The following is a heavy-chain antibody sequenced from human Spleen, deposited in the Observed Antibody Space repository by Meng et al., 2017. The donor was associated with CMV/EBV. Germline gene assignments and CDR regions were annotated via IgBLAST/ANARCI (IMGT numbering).Heavy chain of an antibody. CDR3: AREFKNRRGIFGVASGGYYGMDV. CDR2: INPSDGST. V-gene: IGHV1-46*01. D-gene: IGHD3-3*01. J-gene: IGHJ6*02. CDR1: GNTFSRYY. Sequence: ASVKVSCKASGNTFSRYYIHWLRQAPGQGPEWMGIINPSDGSTNYAQKFLGRVIMTRDTSTSTVYLELSRLRSEDTAVYYCAREFKNRRGIFGVASGGYYGMDVWGQGTTVTVSS.